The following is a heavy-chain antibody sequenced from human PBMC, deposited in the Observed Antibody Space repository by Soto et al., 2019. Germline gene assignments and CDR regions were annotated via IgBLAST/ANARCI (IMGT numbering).Heavy chain of an antibody. V-gene: IGHV3-33*01. CDR2: IWYDGSNK. J-gene: IGHJ6*02. CDR3: ARELKSDYYYYGMDV. Sequence: GGSLRLSCAASGFTFSSYGMHWVRQAPGKGLEWVAVIWYDGSNKYYADSVKGRFTISRDNSKNTLYLQMNSLRAEDTAVYYCARELKSDYYYYGMDVWGQGTTVTVSS. CDR1: GFTFSSYG. D-gene: IGHD3-3*01.